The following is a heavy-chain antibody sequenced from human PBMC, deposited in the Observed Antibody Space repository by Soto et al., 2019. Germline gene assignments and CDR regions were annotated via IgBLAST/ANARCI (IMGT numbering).Heavy chain of an antibody. J-gene: IGHJ6*02. CDR2: ITSSSSTI. Sequence: PGGSLRLSCAASGFTFSSYSMNWVRQAPGKGLEWVSYITSSSSTIYYADSVKGRFTISRDNAKNSLYLQMNSLRAEDKAVYYCARDRCSSTRCLSRFYYYYGMDVWGQGTTVTDS. V-gene: IGHV3-48*04. CDR3: ARDRCSSTRCLSRFYYYYGMDV. CDR1: GFTFSSYS. D-gene: IGHD2-2*01.